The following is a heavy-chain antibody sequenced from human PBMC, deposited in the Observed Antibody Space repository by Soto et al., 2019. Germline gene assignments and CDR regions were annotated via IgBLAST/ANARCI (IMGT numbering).Heavy chain of an antibody. Sequence: GGSLRLSCAASGFTFSSYAMSWVRQAPGKGLEWVSAISGSNANSYYADSVKGRFTISADSVKGRFTISRDNSKNTLYLQMNSMRADDTAVYYCAKSPATDFWSGWALFDYWGQGTLVTVSS. V-gene: IGHV3-23*01. J-gene: IGHJ4*02. CDR3: AKSPATDFWSGWALFDY. CDR1: GFTFSSYA. D-gene: IGHD3-3*01. CDR2: ISGSNANS.